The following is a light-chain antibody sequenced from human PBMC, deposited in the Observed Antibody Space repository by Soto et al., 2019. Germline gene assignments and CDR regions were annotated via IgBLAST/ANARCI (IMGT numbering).Light chain of an antibody. CDR1: SSDVGGYDY. V-gene: IGLV2-14*03. CDR3: SSYAGSRTLV. CDR2: DVT. Sequence: QSALTQPASVSGSPGQSVTISCTGTSSDVGGYDYVSWYQQHPGKAPKLIIYDVTNRPSGFSNRFSGSKSGNTASLTISGLQAEDEDDYYCSSYAGSRTLVFGGGTKVTVL. J-gene: IGLJ2*01.